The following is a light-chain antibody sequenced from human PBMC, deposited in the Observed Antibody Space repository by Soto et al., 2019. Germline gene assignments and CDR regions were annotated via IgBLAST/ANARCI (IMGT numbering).Light chain of an antibody. CDR2: AAS. V-gene: IGKV1-39*01. CDR3: QQYNSWPLT. CDR1: QSIGGF. J-gene: IGKJ4*01. Sequence: DIPLTQSPSSLAVSVGDRVTITCRASQSIGGFLKWYQQKLGKAPKLLIYAASSLQSGVPSRFSGSGPGTDFTLTISSLQSEDFAVYYCQQYNSWPLTFGGGTKVDIK.